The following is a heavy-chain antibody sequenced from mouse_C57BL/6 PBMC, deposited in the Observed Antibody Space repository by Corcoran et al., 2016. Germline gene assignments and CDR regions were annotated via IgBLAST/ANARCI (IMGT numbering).Heavy chain of an antibody. CDR1: GYSITSGYY. J-gene: IGHJ2*01. D-gene: IGHD3-2*01. CDR3: ATEQDSSGYDY. V-gene: IGHV3-6*01. CDR2: ISYDGSN. Sequence: DVQLQESGPGLVKPSQSLSLTCSVTGYSITSGYYWKWIRQFPGNKLEWMGYISYDGSNNYNPSLKNRISNTRDKSKNQFFLKLNSVTTEDTATYYCATEQDSSGYDYWGQGTTLTVSS.